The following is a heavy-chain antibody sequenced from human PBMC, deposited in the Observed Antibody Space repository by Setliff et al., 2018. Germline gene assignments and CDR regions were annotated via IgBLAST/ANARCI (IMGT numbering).Heavy chain of an antibody. V-gene: IGHV4-34*01. Sequence: SETLSLTCAVYGGSFSGYYWSWIRQPPGKGLEWIGEINHSGSTNYNPSLKSRVTISVDTSKNQFSLKLSSVTAADTAVYYCARPGVGCSGGSCYSENYFDYWGQGTLVTVSS. CDR1: GGSFSGYY. D-gene: IGHD2-15*01. J-gene: IGHJ4*02. CDR2: INHSGST. CDR3: ARPGVGCSGGSCYSENYFDY.